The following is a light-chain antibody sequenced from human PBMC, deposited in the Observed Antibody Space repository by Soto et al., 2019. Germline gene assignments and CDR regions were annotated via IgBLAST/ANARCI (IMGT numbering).Light chain of an antibody. J-gene: IGKJ4*01. CDR2: GAS. CDR1: QSVTDNY. V-gene: IGKV3-20*01. Sequence: EIVLTQSPATLSLSPGERATLSCRASQSVTDNYLAWYQQKPGQAPRLVISGASSRTPGIPDRFSASGSGTDFTLTISRLQPEDFAVYYCQQYRSSPLTFGGGTKVDIK. CDR3: QQYRSSPLT.